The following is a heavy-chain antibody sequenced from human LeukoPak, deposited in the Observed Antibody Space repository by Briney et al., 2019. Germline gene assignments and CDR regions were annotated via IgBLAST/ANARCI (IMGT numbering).Heavy chain of an antibody. CDR2: IYYSGST. Sequence: PPETLSLTCTVSGGSISSSSYYWGWIRQPPGKGLEWIVSIYYSGSTYYNPSLKSRVTISVDTSKNQFSLKLSSVTAADTAVYYCARFAVDNWFDPWGQGTLVTVSS. CDR3: ARFAVDNWFDP. V-gene: IGHV4-39*01. J-gene: IGHJ5*02. CDR1: GGSISSSSYY.